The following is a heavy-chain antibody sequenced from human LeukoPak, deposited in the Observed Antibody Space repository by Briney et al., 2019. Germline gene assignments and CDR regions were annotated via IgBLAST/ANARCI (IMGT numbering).Heavy chain of an antibody. D-gene: IGHD3-9*01. CDR1: GFTVSSNS. J-gene: IGHJ5*02. CDR2: ISYDGSNK. V-gene: IGHV3-30*04. Sequence: PGGSLRLSCTVSGFTVSSNSWSWVRQAPGKGLEWVAVISYDGSNKYYADSVKGRFTISRDNSKNTLYLQMNSLRAEDTAVYYCARSDYDILTGSWFDPWGQGTLVTVSS. CDR3: ARSDYDILTGSWFDP.